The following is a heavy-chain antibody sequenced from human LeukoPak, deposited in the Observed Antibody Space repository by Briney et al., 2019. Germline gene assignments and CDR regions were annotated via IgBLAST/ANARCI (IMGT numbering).Heavy chain of an antibody. CDR2: INTDGSST. V-gene: IGHV3-74*01. Sequence: PGGSLRLSCAASGFTFSSYWMHWVRQAPGKGLVWVSRINTDGSSTSYADSVKGRFTISRDNAKNTLYLQMNSLRAEDTAVYYCARANNVPPGPAAPRYYYMDVWGKGTTVTVSS. D-gene: IGHD2-2*01. CDR1: GFTFSSYW. J-gene: IGHJ6*03. CDR3: ARANNVPPGPAAPRYYYMDV.